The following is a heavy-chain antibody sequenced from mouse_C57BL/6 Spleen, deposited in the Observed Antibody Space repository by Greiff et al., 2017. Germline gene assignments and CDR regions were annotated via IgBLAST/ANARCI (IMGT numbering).Heavy chain of an antibody. J-gene: IGHJ1*03. V-gene: IGHV1-55*01. CDR1: GYTFTSYW. Sequence: VQLKQPGAELVKPGASVKMSCKASGYTFTSYWITWVKQRPGQGLEWIGDIYPGSGSTNYNEKFKSKATLTVDTSSSTAYMQLSSLTSEDSAVYYCARRWYGNSGYFDVWGTGTTVTVSS. CDR3: ARRWYGNSGYFDV. CDR2: IYPGSGST. D-gene: IGHD2-10*02.